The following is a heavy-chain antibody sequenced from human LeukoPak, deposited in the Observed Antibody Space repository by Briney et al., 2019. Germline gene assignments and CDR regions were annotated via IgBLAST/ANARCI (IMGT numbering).Heavy chain of an antibody. D-gene: IGHD4-23*01. CDR3: ARDPPSYGGFDY. CDR2: TYYRSKWYN. Sequence: PSQTLSLTCAISGDSVSSNSITWNWIRQSPSRGLGWLGRTYYRSKWYNDYAVSVKSRITINSDTSKNQFSLQLNSVTPEDTAVYYCARDPPSYGGFDYWGQGTLVTVSS. V-gene: IGHV6-1*01. J-gene: IGHJ4*02. CDR1: GDSVSSNSIT.